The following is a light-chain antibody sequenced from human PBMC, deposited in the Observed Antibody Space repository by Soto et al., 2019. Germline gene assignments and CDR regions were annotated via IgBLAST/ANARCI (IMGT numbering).Light chain of an antibody. V-gene: IGLV1-51*01. CDR3: GTWDSSLSTVL. CDR2: DHN. J-gene: IGLJ2*01. Sequence: QSVLTQPPSVSAAPGQTVTISCSGSSSNIENNYVSWYQQLPGTAPKLLIYDHNQRPSGIPDRFSGSKSGTSATLGITGLQTGDEADYYCGTWDSSLSTVLFGGGTKLTVL. CDR1: SSNIENNY.